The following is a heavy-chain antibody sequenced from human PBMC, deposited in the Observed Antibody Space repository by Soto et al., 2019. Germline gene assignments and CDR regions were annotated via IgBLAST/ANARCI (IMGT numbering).Heavy chain of an antibody. CDR3: ARRVGYCSSTSCYTGWFDP. CDR2: IYPGDSDT. J-gene: IGHJ5*02. CDR1: GYSFTSYW. V-gene: IGHV5-51*01. Sequence: GESLKISCNGSGYSFTSYWIGWVLHMPGKGLEWMGIIYPGDSDTRYSPSFQGQVTISADKSISTAYLQWSSLKASDTAMYYCARRVGYCSSTSCYTGWFDPWGQGTLVTVSS. D-gene: IGHD2-2*02.